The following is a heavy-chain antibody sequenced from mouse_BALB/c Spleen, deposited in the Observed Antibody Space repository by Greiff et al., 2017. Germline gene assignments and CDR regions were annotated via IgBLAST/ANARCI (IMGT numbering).Heavy chain of an antibody. J-gene: IGHJ3*01. Sequence: DVKLVESGGGLVKPGGSLKLSCAASGFTFSDYYMYWVRQTPEKRLEWVATISDGGSYTYYPDSVKGRFTISRDNAKNNLYLQMSSLKSEDTAMYYCAREGAYYGNYSWFAYWGQGTLVTVSA. CDR1: GFTFSDYY. V-gene: IGHV5-4*02. D-gene: IGHD2-10*01. CDR3: AREGAYYGNYSWFAY. CDR2: ISDGGSYT.